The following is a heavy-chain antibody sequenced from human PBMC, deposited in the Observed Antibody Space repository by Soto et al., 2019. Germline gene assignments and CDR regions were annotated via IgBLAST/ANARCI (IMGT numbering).Heavy chain of an antibody. J-gene: IGHJ4*02. V-gene: IGHV1-18*01. Sequence: ASVKVSCKASGYTFTSYGISWVRQAPGQGLEWMGWISAYNGNTNYAQKLQGRVTMTTDTSTSTAYMELRSLRADDTAVYYCARVSPTSGYRKRYFDYWGQGTLVTVSS. D-gene: IGHD3-22*01. CDR3: ARVSPTSGYRKRYFDY. CDR2: ISAYNGNT. CDR1: GYTFTSYG.